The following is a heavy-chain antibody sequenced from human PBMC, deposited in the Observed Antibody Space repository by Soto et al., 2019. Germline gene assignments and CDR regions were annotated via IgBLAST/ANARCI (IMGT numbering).Heavy chain of an antibody. CDR3: ARSGIAVHWYFDL. J-gene: IGHJ2*01. V-gene: IGHV4-39*01. CDR1: GGPISSSSYY. D-gene: IGHD6-19*01. CDR2: IYYSGYT. Sequence: PSETLSLTCTVSGGPISSSSYYWGWIRQPPGKGLEWIGGIYYSGYTYYNPSLKSRVTISVDTSKDQFSLKLSSVTAVDTAVYYCARSGIAVHWYFDLWGRGTLVTVSS.